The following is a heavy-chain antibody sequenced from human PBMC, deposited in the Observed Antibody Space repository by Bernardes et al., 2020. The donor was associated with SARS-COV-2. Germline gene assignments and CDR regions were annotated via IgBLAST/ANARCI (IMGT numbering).Heavy chain of an antibody. CDR1: NSTISNCY. J-gene: IGHJ3*01. D-gene: IGHD1-1*01. Sequence: ANPLSLSCTVCNSTISNCYWSWIRQSPAKGLEWRGYIFSTGSTNYNPSLKSRVSISIDTSKNQFSLRLTSVTAADTSVYYCAGGGKSSERWWPCDPWGQGKMLIVSS. CDR3: AGGGKSSERWWPCDP. CDR2: IFSTGST. V-gene: IGHV4-59*07.